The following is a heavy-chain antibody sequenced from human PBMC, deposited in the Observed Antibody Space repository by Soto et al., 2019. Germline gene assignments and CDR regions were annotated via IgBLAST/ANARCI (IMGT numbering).Heavy chain of an antibody. Sequence: SSETLSLTCTVSGGSISSYYWSWIRQPPGKGLEWIGYIYYSGSTNYNPSLKSRVTISVDTSKNQFSLKLSSVTAADTAVYYCARALRGSYSAFDIWGQGTMVTVSS. CDR3: ARALRGSYSAFDI. CDR2: IYYSGST. V-gene: IGHV4-59*12. D-gene: IGHD3-10*01. J-gene: IGHJ3*02. CDR1: GGSISSYY.